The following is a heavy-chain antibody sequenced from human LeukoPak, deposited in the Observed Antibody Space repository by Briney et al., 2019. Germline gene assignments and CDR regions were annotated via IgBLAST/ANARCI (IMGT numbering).Heavy chain of an antibody. J-gene: IGHJ3*01. V-gene: IGHV5-51*01. CDR1: GYIFTSTW. D-gene: IGHD2-2*01. Sequence: GESLKISCQGSGYIFTSTWIGWVRQMPGKGLEWMGIIYPDDSDTRYSPSFQGQVTMSVDKSISTAYLQWSSLKALDTATYYCASPHRPYQPRYCSSVGCYESVLHAFDVWGQGTMVTVSS. CDR2: IYPDDSDT. CDR3: ASPHRPYQPRYCSSVGCYESVLHAFDV.